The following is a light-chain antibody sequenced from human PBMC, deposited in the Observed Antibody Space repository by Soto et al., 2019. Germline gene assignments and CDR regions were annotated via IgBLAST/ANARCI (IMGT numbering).Light chain of an antibody. J-gene: IGKJ1*01. V-gene: IGKV1-5*01. CDR1: QSISSW. CDR3: QQFNSYSPGA. CDR2: DAS. Sequence: DIQMTQSPSTLSASVGDRVTITCRASQSISSWLAWYQQKPGKAPKLLIYDASSLESGVPSRFSGSGYGTEFTLTISSLQPDDFAPSYCQQFNSYSPGAFGQGTKVEL.